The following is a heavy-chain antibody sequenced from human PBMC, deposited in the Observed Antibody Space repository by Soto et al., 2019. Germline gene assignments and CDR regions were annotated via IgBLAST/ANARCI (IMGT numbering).Heavy chain of an antibody. CDR3: ARGSDYGDYFDY. CDR1: GGSFSGYY. J-gene: IGHJ4*02. V-gene: IGHV4-34*01. CDR2: INHSGST. D-gene: IGHD4-17*01. Sequence: SETLSLTCAVYGGSFSGYYWSWIRQPPGKGLEWIGEINHSGSTNYNPSLKSRVTISVDTSKNQFSMKLSSVTAADTAVYYCARGSDYGDYFDYWGQGTLVTVSS.